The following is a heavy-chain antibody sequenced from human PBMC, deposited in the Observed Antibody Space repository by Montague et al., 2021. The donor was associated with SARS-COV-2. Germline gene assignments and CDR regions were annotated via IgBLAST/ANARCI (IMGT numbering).Heavy chain of an antibody. V-gene: IGHV2-70*11. D-gene: IGHD3-10*01. CDR1: GFSLTTDGIC. Sequence: PALVKPTQNLTLTCTFSGFSLTTDGICVSWVRQPPGKALEWLARIDWDDDKYYSTSLKTRLTISKDTSKHQVVLRMTNMDPADTATYYCARNGVEPRGSGRCESGDWLDPWGQGTLVTVSS. CDR3: ARNGVEPRGSGRCESGDWLDP. CDR2: IDWDDDK. J-gene: IGHJ5*02.